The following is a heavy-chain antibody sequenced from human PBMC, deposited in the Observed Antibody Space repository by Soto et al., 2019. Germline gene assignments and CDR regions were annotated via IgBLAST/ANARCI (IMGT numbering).Heavy chain of an antibody. CDR1: GGTFSSYA. V-gene: IGHV1-69*01. Sequence: QVQLVQSGAEVKKPGSSVKVSCKASGGTFSSYAISWVRQAPGQGLEWMGGIIPIFGTANYAQKFQGRVTIAADESTSTAYMELSSLRSEDTAVYYCARGGCSSTSCFGNKFYDGMDVWGQGTTVTVS. CDR2: IIPIFGTA. D-gene: IGHD2-2*01. J-gene: IGHJ6*02. CDR3: ARGGCSSTSCFGNKFYDGMDV.